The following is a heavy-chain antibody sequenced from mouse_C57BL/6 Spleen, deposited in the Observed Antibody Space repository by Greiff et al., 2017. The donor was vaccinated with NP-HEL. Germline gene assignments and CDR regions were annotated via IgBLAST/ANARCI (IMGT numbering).Heavy chain of an antibody. D-gene: IGHD1-1*01. CDR3: ARSGCCYGVAY. V-gene: IGHV1-82*01. Sequence: QVHVKQSGPELVKPGASVKISCKASGYAFSSSWMNWVKQRPGKGLEWIGRIYPGDGDPNYNGKFKGKATLTAGKSSRTAYMQLSSLTTEDSAVFFFARSGCCYGVAYWGQGTLVTVSA. CDR1: GYAFSSSW. J-gene: IGHJ3*01. CDR2: IYPGDGDP.